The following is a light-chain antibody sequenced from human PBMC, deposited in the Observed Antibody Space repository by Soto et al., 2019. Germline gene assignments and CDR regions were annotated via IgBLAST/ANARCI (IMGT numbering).Light chain of an antibody. Sequence: EIVLTQSPGTLSLSPGDRATLSCRASQSVSSNFLAWYQQKPGQAPRLLIYGASIRATGIPDRFSGSGSGTDFTLTTRRLEPEDFAMYFCHPYGSSPRTFGQGTKVEIK. J-gene: IGKJ1*01. CDR1: QSVSSNF. CDR3: HPYGSSPRT. V-gene: IGKV3-20*01. CDR2: GAS.